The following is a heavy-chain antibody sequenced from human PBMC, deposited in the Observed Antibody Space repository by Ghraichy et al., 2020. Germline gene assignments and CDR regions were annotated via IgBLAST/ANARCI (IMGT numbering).Heavy chain of an antibody. D-gene: IGHD6-13*01. CDR1: GFTFSSYA. J-gene: IGHJ4*02. V-gene: IGHV3-23*01. CDR3: AKDLELGIAAAGTFDY. Sequence: GGSLRLSCAASGFTFSSYAMSWVRQAPGKGLEWVSAISGSGGSTYYADSVKGRFTISRDNSKNTLYLQMNSLRAEDTAVYYCAKDLELGIAAAGTFDYWGQRTLFTVSS. CDR2: ISGSGGST.